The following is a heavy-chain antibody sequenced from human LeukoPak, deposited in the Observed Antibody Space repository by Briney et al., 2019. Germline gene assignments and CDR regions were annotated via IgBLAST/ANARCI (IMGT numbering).Heavy chain of an antibody. D-gene: IGHD3-10*01. CDR1: GFTFSNYG. J-gene: IGHJ6*03. Sequence: PGGSLRLSCAASGFTFSNYGMSWVRQAPGKGLEWVSTISGSGGNTYYADSVKGRFTISRDTSKNTLYLQMNSLRAEDTAVYYCAKDITMVRGVIIPYYYMDVWGKGTTVTISS. CDR3: AKDITMVRGVIIPYYYMDV. V-gene: IGHV3-23*01. CDR2: ISGSGGNT.